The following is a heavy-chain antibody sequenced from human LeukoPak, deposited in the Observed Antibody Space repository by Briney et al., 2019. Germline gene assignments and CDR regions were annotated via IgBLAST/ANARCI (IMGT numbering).Heavy chain of an antibody. D-gene: IGHD3-3*01. J-gene: IGHJ4*02. Sequence: ASVKVSCKASGYIFTGYYMHWVRQAPGQGLEWMGWINPNSGGTKYAQKFQDRITMTRDTSITTAYMELSRPRSDDTAVYYCARASNEANYDFWSGYYANWGQGTLVTVSS. V-gene: IGHV1-2*02. CDR1: GYIFTGYY. CDR2: INPNSGGT. CDR3: ARASNEANYDFWSGYYAN.